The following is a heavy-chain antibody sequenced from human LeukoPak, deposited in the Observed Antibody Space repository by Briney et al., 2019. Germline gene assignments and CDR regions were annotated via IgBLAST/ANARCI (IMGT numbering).Heavy chain of an antibody. CDR1: GGSISSGSYY. CDR3: ARAYMVRGVIRIFDY. CDR2: IYTSGST. V-gene: IGHV4-61*02. J-gene: IGHJ4*02. Sequence: SETLSLTCTVSGGSISSGSYYWSWIRQPAGKGLEWIGRIYTSGSTNYNPSLKSRVTISVDTSKNQFSLKLSSVTAADTAVYYCARAYMVRGVIRIFDYWGQGTLVTVSS. D-gene: IGHD3-10*01.